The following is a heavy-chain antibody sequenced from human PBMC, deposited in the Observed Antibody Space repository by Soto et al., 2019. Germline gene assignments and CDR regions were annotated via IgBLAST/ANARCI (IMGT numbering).Heavy chain of an antibody. V-gene: IGHV1-2*02. J-gene: IGHJ6*02. Sequence: QVQLVQSGAEVKTPGASVRVSCKASGYTFTGYYIHWVREAPGQGLEWMGWLNPQTGGTSYAQKFQGRVTLSRDTSINTAYPELSRLRFDDAAVYFCARERYQVISDGMDVWGQGTTVTVSS. D-gene: IGHD2-2*01. CDR2: LNPQTGGT. CDR3: ARERYQVISDGMDV. CDR1: GYTFTGYY.